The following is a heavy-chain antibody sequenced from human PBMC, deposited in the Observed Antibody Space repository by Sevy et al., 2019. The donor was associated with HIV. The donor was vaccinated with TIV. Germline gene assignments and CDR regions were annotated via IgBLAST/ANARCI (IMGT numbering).Heavy chain of an antibody. Sequence: GGSLRLSCAASGFTFSSYGMHWVRQAPGKGLEWVAVIWYDGSNKYYADSVKGRFTISRDNSKNTLYLQMNSLRAEDTAVYYCAGDSRLYCSGGSCYDPAFDIWGQGTMVTVSS. D-gene: IGHD2-15*01. CDR1: GFTFSSYG. J-gene: IGHJ3*02. V-gene: IGHV3-33*01. CDR3: AGDSRLYCSGGSCYDPAFDI. CDR2: IWYDGSNK.